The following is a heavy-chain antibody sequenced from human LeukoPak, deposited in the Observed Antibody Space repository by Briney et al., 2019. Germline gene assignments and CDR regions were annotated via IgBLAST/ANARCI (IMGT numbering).Heavy chain of an antibody. Sequence: ASETLSLTCTVSGGSISNYYWSWIRQPPGKGLEWIGYIYDSGSTNYYPSLKSRVTISVDTSKNQFSLKLSSVTAADTAVYYCARRYCSGGSCYFFDYWGQGTLVTVSS. J-gene: IGHJ4*02. V-gene: IGHV4-59*12. CDR3: ARRYCSGGSCYFFDY. D-gene: IGHD2-15*01. CDR2: IYDSGST. CDR1: GGSISNYY.